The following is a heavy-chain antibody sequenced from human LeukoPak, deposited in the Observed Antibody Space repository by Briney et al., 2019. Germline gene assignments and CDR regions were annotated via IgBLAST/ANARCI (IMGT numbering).Heavy chain of an antibody. V-gene: IGHV3-21*01. CDR1: GFTFSSYS. D-gene: IGHD3-10*01. CDR3: ASPLRYGSGKGDV. Sequence: GGSLRLSCAASGFTFSSYSMNWVRQAPGKGLEWVASMSTTGKYIYYADSVKGRFTISRDNSKNTLYLQMNSLRAEDTAVYYCASPLRYGSGKGDVWGKGTTVTVSS. J-gene: IGHJ6*04. CDR2: MSTTGKYI.